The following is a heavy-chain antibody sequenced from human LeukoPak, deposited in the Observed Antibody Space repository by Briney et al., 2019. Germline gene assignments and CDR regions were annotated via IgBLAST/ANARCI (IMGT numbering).Heavy chain of an antibody. D-gene: IGHD3-10*01. CDR1: GYTFTTYG. J-gene: IGHJ4*02. CDR3: ATVPGDAGPLVYFDY. CDR2: VSAYNGNT. V-gene: IGHV1-18*01. Sequence: ASVKVSCKASGYTFTTYGISWVRQAPGQGLEWMGWVSAYNGNTNYAQKFQGRVTMTEDTSTDTAYMELSSLRSEDTAVYYCATVPGDAGPLVYFDYWDQGTLVTVSS.